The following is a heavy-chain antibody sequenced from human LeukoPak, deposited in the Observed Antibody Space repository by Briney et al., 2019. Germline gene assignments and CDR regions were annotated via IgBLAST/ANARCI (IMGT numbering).Heavy chain of an antibody. D-gene: IGHD1-26*01. Sequence: ASVKVSCKASGYIFTGYYMHWVRQAPGQGLEWMGWINPNSGDTNYAQKFQGRVTMTRDTSISTAYMELSRLRSEDTAVYYCAREYLIGSAFDIWGQGTMVTVSS. CDR1: GYIFTGYY. CDR3: AREYLIGSAFDI. CDR2: INPNSGDT. J-gene: IGHJ3*02. V-gene: IGHV1-2*02.